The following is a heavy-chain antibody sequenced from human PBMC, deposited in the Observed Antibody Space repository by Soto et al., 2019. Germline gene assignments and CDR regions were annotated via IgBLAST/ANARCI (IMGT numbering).Heavy chain of an antibody. CDR3: AKDQQLTGQVATIEADAFDI. D-gene: IGHD5-12*01. J-gene: IGHJ3*02. CDR2: ISYDGSNK. V-gene: IGHV3-30*18. CDR1: GFTFSSYG. Sequence: QVQLVESGGGVVQPGRSLRLSCAASGFTFSSYGMHWVRQAPGKGLEWVAVISYDGSNKYYADSVKGRFTISRDNSKNTLYLQMNSLRAEDTAVYYCAKDQQLTGQVATIEADAFDIWGQGTMVTVSS.